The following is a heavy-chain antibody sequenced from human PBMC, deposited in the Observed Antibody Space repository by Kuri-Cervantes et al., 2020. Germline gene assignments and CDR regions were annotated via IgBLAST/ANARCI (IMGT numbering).Heavy chain of an antibody. CDR1: GYTFTSYD. D-gene: IGHD3-3*01. J-gene: IGHJ6*02. V-gene: IGHV1-8*01. CDR2: MNPNSGNT. CDR3: ARGPTIFGVVIPSRTKKQYGMDV. Sequence: ASVKASCKASGYTFTSYDINWVRQATGQGLEWMGWMNPNSGNTGYAQKFQGRVTMTRNTSISTAYMELSRLRSDDTAVYYCARGPTIFGVVIPSRTKKQYGMDVWGQGTTVTVSS.